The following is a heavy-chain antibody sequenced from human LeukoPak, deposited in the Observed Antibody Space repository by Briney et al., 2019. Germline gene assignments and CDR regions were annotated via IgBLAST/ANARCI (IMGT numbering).Heavy chain of an antibody. D-gene: IGHD3-9*01. CDR2: IGGSGGSR. V-gene: IGHV3-23*01. CDR3: AKGTTYYDILTGYGYPYYFDY. CDR1: GFTFSSYA. Sequence: GGSLRLSCAASGFTFSSYAMSWVRQAPGKGLEWVSAIGGSGGSRYYADSVKGRFTISRDNSKNTLYLQMNSLRAEDTAIYYCAKGTTYYDILTGYGYPYYFDYWGQGTLVTVSS. J-gene: IGHJ4*02.